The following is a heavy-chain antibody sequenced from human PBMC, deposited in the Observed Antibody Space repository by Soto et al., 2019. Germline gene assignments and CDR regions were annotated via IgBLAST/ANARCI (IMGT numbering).Heavy chain of an antibody. V-gene: IGHV3-30-3*01. CDR1: GFTFSSYA. D-gene: IGHD5-18*01. J-gene: IGHJ5*02. Sequence: GGSLRLSCAASGFTFSSYAMHWVRQAPGKGLEWVAVISYDGSNKYYADSVKGRFTISRDNSKNTLYLQMNSLRAEDTAVYYCARDLSGYSYGYVPWFDPWGQGTLVTVSS. CDR2: ISYDGSNK. CDR3: ARDLSGYSYGYVPWFDP.